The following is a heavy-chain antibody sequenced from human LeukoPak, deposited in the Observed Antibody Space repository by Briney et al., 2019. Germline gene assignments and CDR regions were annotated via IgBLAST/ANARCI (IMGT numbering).Heavy chain of an antibody. D-gene: IGHD3-16*01. J-gene: IGHJ4*02. CDR3: ARDRLGAEYDY. CDR1: GFTFSSNV. CDR2: IPASGGST. V-gene: IGHV3-23*01. Sequence: GGSLRLSCAASGFTFSSNVMIWVRQAPGKGLEWVSSIPASGGSTYYADSVKGRFTISRDNSKNSLYLQMNSLRAEDTAVYYCARDRLGAEYDYWGQGTLVSVSS.